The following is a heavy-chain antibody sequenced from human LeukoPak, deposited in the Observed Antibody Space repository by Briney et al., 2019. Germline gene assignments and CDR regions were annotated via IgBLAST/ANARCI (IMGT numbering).Heavy chain of an antibody. J-gene: IGHJ5*02. CDR1: GFTFSTYA. Sequence: GGSLRLSCAASGFTFSTYAMSWVRQALGKGLEWVSSISGSGTNTYHADSVKGRFTISRDNSENILYLQMNSLRVDDTAVYYCAQDRHYDFWSGYSNWFDPWGQGTLVTVSS. CDR3: AQDRHYDFWSGYSNWFDP. D-gene: IGHD3-3*01. CDR2: ISGSGTNT. V-gene: IGHV3-23*01.